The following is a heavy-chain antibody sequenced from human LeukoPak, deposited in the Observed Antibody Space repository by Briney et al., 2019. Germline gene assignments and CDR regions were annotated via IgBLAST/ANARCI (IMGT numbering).Heavy chain of an antibody. Sequence: PGGFLSLSCAASGFTFNRNAISWVRQAPGKGLEWVSTIGGSGDKTFYADSVKGRFTISRDNSKNMVHLQMNSLTGEDTALYYCVRRGDASSGWGDHDFWGQGALVTVSS. J-gene: IGHJ4*02. CDR2: IGGSGDKT. CDR3: VRRGDASSGWGDHDF. V-gene: IGHV3-23*01. D-gene: IGHD6-19*01. CDR1: GFTFNRNA.